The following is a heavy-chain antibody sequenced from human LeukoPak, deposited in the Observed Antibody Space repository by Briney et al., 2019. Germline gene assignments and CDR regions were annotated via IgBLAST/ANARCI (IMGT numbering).Heavy chain of an antibody. CDR2: ISAYNGNT. CDR3: ARSVSGSYYLTEDY. V-gene: IGHV1-18*01. J-gene: IGHJ4*02. Sequence: ASVKVSCKASGYTFTSYCISWVRQAPGQGREWMGWISAYNGNTNYAQKLQGRVTMTTDTSTSTAYMELRSLRSDDTAVYYCARSVSGSYYLTEDYWGQGTLVTVSS. CDR1: GYTFTSYC. D-gene: IGHD3-10*01.